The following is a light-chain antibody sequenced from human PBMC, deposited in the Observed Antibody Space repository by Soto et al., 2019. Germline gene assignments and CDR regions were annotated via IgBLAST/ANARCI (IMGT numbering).Light chain of an antibody. CDR2: VVS. CDR1: LSDVGSYNY. J-gene: IGLJ1*01. V-gene: IGLV2-14*01. CDR3: STYTSSSAL. Sequence: QSALTQPASVSGPPGQSITISSTGTLSDVGSYNYVSWNEQHPGKAPNLVIYVVSVRPPGISSRFSGSKSGNTASLTISGLQTEDEADYYCSTYTSSSALFGTGTKVTVL.